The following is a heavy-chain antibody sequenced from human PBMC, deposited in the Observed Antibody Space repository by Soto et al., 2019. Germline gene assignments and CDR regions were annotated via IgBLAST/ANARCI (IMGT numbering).Heavy chain of an antibody. CDR1: GLTFSRYA. V-gene: IGHV3-23*01. J-gene: IGHJ4*02. D-gene: IGHD5-18*01. Sequence: EVPLLESGGGLEQPGGSLRLSCAASGLTFSRYAMSWVRQAPGKGLEWVSGISSSGDNTYYADSVKGRFTISRDNSKNTLYLQMNSLRAEDTAVYYCAKDRPDGYSGYYFDCWGQGTLVTVSS. CDR2: ISSSGDNT. CDR3: AKDRPDGYSGYYFDC.